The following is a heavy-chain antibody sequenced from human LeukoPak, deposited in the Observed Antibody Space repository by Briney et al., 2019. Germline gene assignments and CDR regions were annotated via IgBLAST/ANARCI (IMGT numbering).Heavy chain of an antibody. Sequence: GGSLRLSCAPSGFTFSDFAMSWVRQSPGKGLEWVSSITTSGESTYYADPVKGRFAISRDNSGSTLYLQMNSLRIEDSAVYYCAKRLSRGYYGKLIFDYWGQGALVTVSS. J-gene: IGHJ4*02. CDR3: AKRLSRGYYGKLIFDY. V-gene: IGHV3-23*01. CDR2: ITTSGEST. CDR1: GFTFSDFA. D-gene: IGHD2-15*01.